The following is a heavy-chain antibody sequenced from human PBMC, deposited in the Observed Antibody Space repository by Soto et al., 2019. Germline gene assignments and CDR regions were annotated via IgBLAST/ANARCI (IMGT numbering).Heavy chain of an antibody. V-gene: IGHV3-21*01. J-gene: IGHJ4*02. CDR3: ARGDIVVVPAAKTFDY. CDR2: ISSSSSYI. Sequence: GGSLRLSCAASGFTFSSYSMNWVRQAPGKGLEWVSSISSSSSYIYYADSVKGRFTISRDNAKNSLYLQMNSLRAEDTAVYYCARGDIVVVPAAKTFDYWGQGTRVTVSS. CDR1: GFTFSSYS. D-gene: IGHD2-2*01.